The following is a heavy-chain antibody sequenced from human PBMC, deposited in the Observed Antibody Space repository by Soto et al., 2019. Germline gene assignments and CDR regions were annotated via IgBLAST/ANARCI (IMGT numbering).Heavy chain of an antibody. CDR1: GGSISSSYY. CDR3: ATVWFGESQH. J-gene: IGHJ1*01. Sequence: QLQLQESGPGLVKPSETLSLTCTVSGGSISSSYYWGWIRPPPGKGLEWMGSIYYSGRTYYNPSLKIRVTLSVDTSKNQFSLQLCSATAADTAVYYCATVWFGESQHWGQGTLVTVSS. V-gene: IGHV4-39*01. CDR2: IYYSGRT. D-gene: IGHD3-10*01.